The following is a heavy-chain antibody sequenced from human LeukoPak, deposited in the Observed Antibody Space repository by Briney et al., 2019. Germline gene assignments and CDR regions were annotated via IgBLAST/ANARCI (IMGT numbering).Heavy chain of an antibody. V-gene: IGHV4-30-2*01. J-gene: IGHJ2*01. D-gene: IGHD1-26*01. Sequence: SETLSLTCTVSGGSINIEGYYWSWIRQPPGKGLQWIGYIYHSGSNYCDPSLKSRVTISVDRSKNQFSLRLSSVTAADTAVYYCARVSYFPVKGTPYWYFDLWGRGTLVTVSS. CDR1: GGSINIEGYY. CDR2: IYHSGSN. CDR3: ARVSYFPVKGTPYWYFDL.